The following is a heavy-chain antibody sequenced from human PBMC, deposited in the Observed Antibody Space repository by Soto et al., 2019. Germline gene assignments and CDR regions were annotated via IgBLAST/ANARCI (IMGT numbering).Heavy chain of an antibody. CDR2: IYYSGST. Sequence: SETLSLTCTVSGGSISSSSYYWGWIRQPPGKGLEWIGSIYYSGSTYYNPSLKSRVTISVDTSKNQFSLKLSSVTAADTAVYYCARHAPRWELTGTPQLHAFDIWGQGTMVTVSS. CDR1: GGSISSSSYY. V-gene: IGHV4-39*01. J-gene: IGHJ3*02. CDR3: ARHAPRWELTGTPQLHAFDI. D-gene: IGHD1-7*01.